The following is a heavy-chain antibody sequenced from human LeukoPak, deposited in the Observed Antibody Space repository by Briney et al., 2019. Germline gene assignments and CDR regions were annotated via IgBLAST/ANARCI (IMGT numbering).Heavy chain of an antibody. CDR2: IYYTGTT. CDR3: ARRIVLMVYARASWFDP. CDR1: GGSISSSLYH. D-gene: IGHD2-8*01. J-gene: IGHJ5*02. Sequence: ASETLSLTCTVSGGSISSSLYHWGWIRQSPGKDLEWLGSIYYTGTTHYNPSLKSRVTISVDTSKNQFSLKLSSVTAADTAVYYCARRIVLMVYARASWFDPWGQGTLVTVSS. V-gene: IGHV4-39*07.